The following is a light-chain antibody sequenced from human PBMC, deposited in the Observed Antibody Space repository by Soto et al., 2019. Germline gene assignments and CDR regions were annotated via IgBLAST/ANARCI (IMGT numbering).Light chain of an antibody. V-gene: IGLV1-40*01. J-gene: IGLJ3*02. CDR1: SSNIGAGYE. Sequence: QSVLTQPPSVSGAPGQRVTISCTGSSSNIGAGYEVHWYQHLPGTAPKLLIYLNNNRPSGVPDRFSGSNSGTSATLAITGLKAEDEADYYCQSFDNSMSVLRVFGGGTKLTVL. CDR3: QSFDNSMSVLRV. CDR2: LNN.